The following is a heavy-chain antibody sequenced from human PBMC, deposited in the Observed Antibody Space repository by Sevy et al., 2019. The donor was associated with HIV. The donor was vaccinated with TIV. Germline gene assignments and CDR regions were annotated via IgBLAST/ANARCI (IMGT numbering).Heavy chain of an antibody. D-gene: IGHD5-12*01. CDR3: ARGGASGYDFG. Sequence: SENLSLTCTVSGGSISSYYWSWIRQPPGKGLEWIGYIYYSGSTNYNPSLKSRVTISVDTSKNQFSLKLSSVTAADTAVYYCARGGASGYDFGWGQGTLVTVSS. J-gene: IGHJ4*02. CDR2: IYYSGST. V-gene: IGHV4-59*01. CDR1: GGSISSYY.